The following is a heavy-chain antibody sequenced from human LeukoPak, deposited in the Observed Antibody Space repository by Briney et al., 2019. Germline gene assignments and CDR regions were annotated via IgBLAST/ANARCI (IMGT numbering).Heavy chain of an antibody. CDR2: IYSGGNT. D-gene: IGHD1-14*01. CDR3: AKSRSPGFDY. J-gene: IGHJ4*02. CDR1: GLTVSSNC. Sequence: GGSLRLSCAASGLTVSSNCMSWVRQAPGKGLEWVSFIYSGGNTYYADSVKGRFTISRDNAKNTLYLQMNSLRAEDTAVYYCAKSRSPGFDYWGQGTLVTVSS. V-gene: IGHV3-53*01.